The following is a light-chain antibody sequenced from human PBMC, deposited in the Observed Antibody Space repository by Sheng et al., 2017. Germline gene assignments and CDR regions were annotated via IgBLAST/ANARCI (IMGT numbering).Light chain of an antibody. CDR3: QQYGGAPNT. J-gene: IGKJ2*01. CDR1: QSVSSSF. CDR2: GAS. Sequence: EIVLTQSPGTLSLSPGERATLSCRASQSVSSSFLAWYQQKPGQAPRLLIYGASSRATGIPDRFSGSGSGTDFTLTISRLEPEDFVVYYCQQYGGAPNTFGQGTKLEI. V-gene: IGKV3-20*01.